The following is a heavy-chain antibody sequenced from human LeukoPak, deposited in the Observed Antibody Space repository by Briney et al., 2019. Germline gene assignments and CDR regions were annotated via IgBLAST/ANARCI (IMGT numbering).Heavy chain of an antibody. CDR2: INHSGST. CDR1: GGSFSGYY. CDR3: ARKSYGMDV. V-gene: IGHV4-34*01. Sequence: SETLSLTCAVYGGSFSGYYWSWIRQPPGKGLEWIGEINHSGSTNYNPSLKSRVTISVDTSKNQFSLELSSVTAADTAVYYCARKSYGMDVWGKGTTVTVSS. J-gene: IGHJ6*04.